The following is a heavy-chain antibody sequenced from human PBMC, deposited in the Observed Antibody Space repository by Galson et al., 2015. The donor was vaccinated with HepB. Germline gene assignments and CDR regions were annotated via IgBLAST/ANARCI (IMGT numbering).Heavy chain of an antibody. CDR3: ANLPDYYFDY. Sequence: SLRLSCAASGFTFSNYAMHWVRQAPGKGLEWVAFIRYDGGNKCYADSVKGRFTISRDNSKNTLYLQMNSLRPEDTAVYFCANLPDYYFDYWGQGTLVTVSS. D-gene: IGHD2-21*02. J-gene: IGHJ4*02. CDR2: IRYDGGNK. V-gene: IGHV3-30*02. CDR1: GFTFSNYA.